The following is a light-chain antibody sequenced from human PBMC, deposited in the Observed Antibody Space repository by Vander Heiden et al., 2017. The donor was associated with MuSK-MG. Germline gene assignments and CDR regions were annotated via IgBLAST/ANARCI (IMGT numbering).Light chain of an antibody. Sequence: EIVLTQSPATLSLSPRERATLSCSASQRVTNYLAWYQQKPGQAPRLLIYDAATRSTGIPARFSGSGSGTDFTLTISSLEPEDFAVYYCQQRSNWPGLTFGGGTKVEIK. CDR3: QQRSNWPGLT. J-gene: IGKJ4*01. CDR2: DAA. CDR1: QRVTNY. V-gene: IGKV3-11*01.